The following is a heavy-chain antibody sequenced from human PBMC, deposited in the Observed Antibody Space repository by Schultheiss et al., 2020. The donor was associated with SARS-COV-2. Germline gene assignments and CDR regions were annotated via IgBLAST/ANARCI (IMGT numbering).Heavy chain of an antibody. V-gene: IGHV4-39*07. CDR2: IYYSGST. D-gene: IGHD3-22*01. J-gene: IGHJ4*02. CDR3: ARGSLAESYDSSGYSDFHY. Sequence: SETLSLTCTVSGASISGTTYYWAWIRQPPGKGLEWIGSIYYSGSTNYNPSLESRATISVDTSKNQFSLKLSSVTTADTAVYYCARGSLAESYDSSGYSDFHYWGQGALVTVSS. CDR1: GASISGTTYY.